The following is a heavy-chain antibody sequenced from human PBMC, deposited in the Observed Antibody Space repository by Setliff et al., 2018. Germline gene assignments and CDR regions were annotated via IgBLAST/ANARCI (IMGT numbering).Heavy chain of an antibody. CDR1: GGSISSDDYY. Sequence: SETLSLTCTVSGGSISSDDYYWSWIRQPPGKGLEWIGYIYHSGSTYYNPSLKSRVTILADTSQNQFSLKINSVTAADTAVYYCAGGRRYDYGWDFDYWGQGTLVTVSS. CDR2: IYHSGST. V-gene: IGHV4-30-4*01. D-gene: IGHD4-17*01. CDR3: AGGRRYDYGWDFDY. J-gene: IGHJ4*02.